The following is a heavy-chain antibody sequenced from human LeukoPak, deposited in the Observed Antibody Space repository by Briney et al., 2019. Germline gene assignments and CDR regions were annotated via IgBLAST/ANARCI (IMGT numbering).Heavy chain of an antibody. J-gene: IGHJ4*02. CDR2: IYYSGST. CDR1: GGSISSSSYY. V-gene: IGHV4-39*07. D-gene: IGHD6-19*01. CDR3: ARDEAVAGTRRYY. Sequence: SETLSLTCTVSGGSISSSSYYWGWIRQSPGKGLEWIGSIYYSGSTYYNPSLKSRVTISVDTSKNQFSLKLSSVTAADTAVYYCARDEAVAGTRRYYWGQGTLVTVSS.